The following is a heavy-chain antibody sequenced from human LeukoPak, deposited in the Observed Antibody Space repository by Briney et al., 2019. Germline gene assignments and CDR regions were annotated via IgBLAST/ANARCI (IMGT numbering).Heavy chain of an antibody. J-gene: IGHJ4*02. CDR1: GGSFSSYY. CDR3: ARLVCGGDCYSDY. D-gene: IGHD2-21*02. Sequence: SETLSLTCAVYGGSFSSYYWSWIRQPPGKGLEWIGEINHSGSTNYNPSLKSRVTISVDTSKNQFSLKLSSVTAADTAVYYCARLVCGGDCYSDYWGQGTLVTVSS. V-gene: IGHV4-34*01. CDR2: INHSGST.